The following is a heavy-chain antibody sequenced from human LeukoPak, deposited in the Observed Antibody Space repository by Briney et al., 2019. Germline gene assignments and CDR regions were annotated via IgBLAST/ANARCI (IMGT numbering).Heavy chain of an antibody. J-gene: IGHJ5*02. CDR2: IYYSGST. CDR3: ARQSSGWYDWFDP. CDR1: GGSISSYY. Sequence: PSEILSLTCTVSGGSISSYYWSWIRQPPGKGLEWIGYIYYSGSTNYNPSLKSRVTISVDTSKNQFSLKLSSVTAADTAVYYCARQSSGWYDWFDPWGQGTLVTVSS. D-gene: IGHD6-19*01. V-gene: IGHV4-59*01.